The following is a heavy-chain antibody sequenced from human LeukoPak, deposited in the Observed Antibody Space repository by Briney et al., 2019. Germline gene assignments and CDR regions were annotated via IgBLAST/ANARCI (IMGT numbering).Heavy chain of an antibody. Sequence: ASVKVSCKASGYTFTCFGISWVRQAPGQGLEWMGWISAYRANTNYAQKLQGRVTMTTDTSTSTAYMELRSLRSDDTAVYYCARDRDAYNSNYYYGMDVWGQGTTVTVSS. CDR2: ISAYRANT. CDR3: ARDRDAYNSNYYYGMDV. CDR1: GYTFTCFG. D-gene: IGHD5-24*01. J-gene: IGHJ6*02. V-gene: IGHV1-18*01.